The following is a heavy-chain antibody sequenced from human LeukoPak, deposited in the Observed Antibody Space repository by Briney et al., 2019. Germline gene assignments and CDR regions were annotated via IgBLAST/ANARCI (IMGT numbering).Heavy chain of an antibody. CDR3: AKEYYDILTGWAVVAAAVDY. CDR1: GFTLSNYG. V-gene: IGHV3-30*02. J-gene: IGHJ4*02. Sequence: GGSLRLSCAASGFTLSNYGMHWVRQAPGKGLEWVAVIWYDGSNKYYADSVKGRFTISRDNSKNTLYLQMNSLRAEDTAVYYCAKEYYDILTGWAVVAAAVDYWGQGTLVTVSS. D-gene: IGHD3-9*01. CDR2: IWYDGSNK.